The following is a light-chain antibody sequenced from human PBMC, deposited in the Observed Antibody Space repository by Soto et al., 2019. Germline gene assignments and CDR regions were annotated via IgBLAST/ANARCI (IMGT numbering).Light chain of an antibody. CDR3: QQYNTHSGT. CDR2: DAS. CDR1: QTVNAW. Sequence: DIQMTQSPSTLSASLGDRVTITCRASQTVNAWLAWYQHKPGKAPKPLIYDASSLESGVPARFSGSGSGTEFILTISSLQPDDAGTYYCQQYNTHSGTFGQGTKVDIK. J-gene: IGKJ1*01. V-gene: IGKV1-5*01.